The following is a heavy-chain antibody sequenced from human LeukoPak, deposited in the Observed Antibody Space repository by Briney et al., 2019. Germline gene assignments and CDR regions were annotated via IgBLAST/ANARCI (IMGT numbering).Heavy chain of an antibody. V-gene: IGHV4-30-4*01. CDR2: IYYSGST. D-gene: IGHD1-1*01. Sequence: SQTLSLTCTVSGGSISSGDYYWSWLRQPPGKGLEWIGYIYYSGSTYYNPSLNRRVTISVDTSKNQFSLKLSSVTAADTAVYYCARTTSCMDVWGKGTTVTVSS. J-gene: IGHJ6*04. CDR1: GGSISSGDYY. CDR3: ARTTSCMDV.